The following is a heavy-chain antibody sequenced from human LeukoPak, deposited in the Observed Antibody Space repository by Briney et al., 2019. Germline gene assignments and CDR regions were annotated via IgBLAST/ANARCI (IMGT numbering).Heavy chain of an antibody. Sequence: PSETLSLTCAVSGGSITSGAYAWSWIRQPPGKGLEWIGYIYRSGSTSYKPFLKSRLSITIDKSKNQFSLNLRSVTAADTAFYYCARGGGFYGSGTTHFDYWGQGTLATVSS. J-gene: IGHJ4*02. CDR2: IYRSGST. CDR3: ARGGGFYGSGTTHFDY. D-gene: IGHD3-10*01. CDR1: GGSITSGAYA. V-gene: IGHV4-30-2*01.